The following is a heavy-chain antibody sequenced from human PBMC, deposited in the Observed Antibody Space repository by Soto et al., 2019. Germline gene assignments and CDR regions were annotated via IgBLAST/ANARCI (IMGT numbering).Heavy chain of an antibody. J-gene: IGHJ4*02. D-gene: IGHD2-15*01. Sequence: SETLSLTCTVSGGSISSGDYYWSWIRQPPGKGLEWIGYIYYSGSTNYNPSLKSRVTISVDTSKNQFSLKLSSVTAADTAVYYCARMRQYSDFDYWGQGTLVTVSS. CDR2: IYYSGST. CDR3: ARMRQYSDFDY. CDR1: GGSISSGDYY. V-gene: IGHV4-61*08.